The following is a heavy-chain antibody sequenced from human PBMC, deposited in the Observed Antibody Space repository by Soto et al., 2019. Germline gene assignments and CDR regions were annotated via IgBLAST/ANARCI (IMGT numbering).Heavy chain of an antibody. V-gene: IGHV3-30-3*01. Sequence: VGSLRLSCAASGFTFSRYGMHWVRQAPGKGLDWVAAISYDGSNKYYIDSVKGRFTISRDNSKNTLYLQMNSLRAEDTAVYYCAREQGDAFDIWGQGTMVTVSS. CDR1: GFTFSRYG. CDR2: ISYDGSNK. J-gene: IGHJ3*02. CDR3: AREQGDAFDI.